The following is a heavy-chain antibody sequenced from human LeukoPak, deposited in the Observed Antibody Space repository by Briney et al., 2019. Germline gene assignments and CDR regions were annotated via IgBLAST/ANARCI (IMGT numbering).Heavy chain of an antibody. Sequence: PVGSLRLSCAASGFTFSSYGMHWVRQAPGKGLEWVAVIWYDGSNKYYADSVKGRFTISRDNSKNTLYLQMNSLRAEDTAVYYCAKEYSSGPSDYWGQGTLVTVSS. V-gene: IGHV3-33*06. CDR1: GFTFSSYG. CDR2: IWYDGSNK. D-gene: IGHD6-19*01. J-gene: IGHJ4*02. CDR3: AKEYSSGPSDY.